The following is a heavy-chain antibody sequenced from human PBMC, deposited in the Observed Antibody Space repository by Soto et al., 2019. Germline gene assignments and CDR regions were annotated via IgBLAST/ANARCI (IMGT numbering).Heavy chain of an antibody. CDR1: GGSFSFNA. Sequence: QVQLVQSGAEVTKPGSSVKVSCKASGGSFSFNAISWVRQAPAQGLEWMGGIIPMFATTSYAQKFQDRLKVTADDSSGTFYMELNSLRSDDTAVYYCAKGEPGYTSGWFGATWGQELWSPSPQ. V-gene: IGHV1-69*01. D-gene: IGHD6-19*01. J-gene: IGHJ5*01. CDR2: IIPMFATT. CDR3: AKGEPGYTSGWFGAT.